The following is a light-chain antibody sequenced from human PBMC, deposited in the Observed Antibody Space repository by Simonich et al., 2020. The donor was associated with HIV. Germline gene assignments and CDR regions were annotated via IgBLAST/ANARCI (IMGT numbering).Light chain of an antibody. CDR3: LLYYGGAQRV. J-gene: IGLJ3*02. CDR2: STS. V-gene: IGLV7-43*01. CDR1: TGAVTSGYY. Sequence: QTVVTQEPSLTVSPGGTVTLTCASSTGAVTSGYYPNWFQQKPGQAPRALIYSTSNKPSWTPARCSGSLLGGKAALTLSGVQPEDEAEYYCLLYYGGAQRVFGGGTKLTVL.